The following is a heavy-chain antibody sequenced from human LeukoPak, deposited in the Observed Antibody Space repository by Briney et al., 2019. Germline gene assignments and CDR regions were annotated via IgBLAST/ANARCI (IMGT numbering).Heavy chain of an antibody. D-gene: IGHD4-17*01. CDR3: ARADYGDWKFDY. CDR1: RYTFTSYY. CDR2: MNPNSGNT. Sequence: AAVNVSCKASRYTFTSYYINWVRQPTAQGLEWMGWMNPNSGNTGYAQNFQGRVTMTRNTSISTAYMELSSLRSEDTAVYYCARADYGDWKFDYWGQGTLVTVSS. J-gene: IGHJ4*02. V-gene: IGHV1-8*01.